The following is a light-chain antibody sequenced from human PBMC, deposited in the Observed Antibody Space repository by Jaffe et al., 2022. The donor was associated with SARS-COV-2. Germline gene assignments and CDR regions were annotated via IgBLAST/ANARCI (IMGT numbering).Light chain of an antibody. Sequence: QAALTQPASVSGSLGQSITISCTGTSSDVGAYNFVSWHQQHPDKAPKVIIYDVKNRPSGVSARFSGSKSGNTASLTISGLQAEDEAHYYCSSYTGRTSVVFGGGTKLTVL. V-gene: IGLV2-14*03. J-gene: IGLJ2*01. CDR3: SSYTGRTSVV. CDR1: SSDVGAYNF. CDR2: DVK.